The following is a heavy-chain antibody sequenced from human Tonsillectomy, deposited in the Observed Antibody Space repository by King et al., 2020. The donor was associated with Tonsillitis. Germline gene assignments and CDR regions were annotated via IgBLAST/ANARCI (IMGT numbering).Heavy chain of an antibody. CDR1: GGSISGDS. D-gene: IGHD5-12*01. V-gene: IGHV4-59*01. CDR3: ASDPRGSPRNTFDI. Sequence: QLQESGPGLVKPSETLSLTCTVSGGSISGDSWSWIRQPPGKGLDWSGYISYEGHTNYNPSLESRVTISVGPSKNQFSLKRNSMTAADTAVYYCASDPRGSPRNTFDIWGLGTMVTVSS. J-gene: IGHJ3*02. CDR2: ISYEGHT.